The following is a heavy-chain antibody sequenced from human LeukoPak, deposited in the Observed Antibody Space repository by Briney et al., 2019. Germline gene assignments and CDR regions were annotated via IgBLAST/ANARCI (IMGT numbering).Heavy chain of an antibody. CDR1: GYIFTGYY. V-gene: IGHV1-2*02. CDR3: ARGPPIRGYRYGYDTGYYYSYSMDV. CDR2: INPNSGGT. Sequence: ASVKVSCKASGYIFTGYYMHWVRQAPGQGLEWMGWINPNSGGTNYAQKFQGRVTMTRDTSISTAYMELSRLRSDDTAVYYCARGPPIRGYRYGYDTGYYYSYSMDVWGKGATVTISS. D-gene: IGHD5-18*01. J-gene: IGHJ6*03.